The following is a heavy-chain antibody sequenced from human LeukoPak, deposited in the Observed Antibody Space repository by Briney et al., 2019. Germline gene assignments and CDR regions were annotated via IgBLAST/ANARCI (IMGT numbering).Heavy chain of an antibody. CDR3: ARQQEVNAFDI. CDR2: IYYSGST. D-gene: IGHD6-13*01. J-gene: IGHJ3*02. Sequence: SETLSLTCTVSGGSISTYYWSWIRQPPGKGLEWIGYIYYSGSTSYNPSLKSRVTISLDTSKNQFSLQLSSVTAADTAMYYCARQQEVNAFDIWGQGTMVTVSS. CDR1: GGSISTYY. V-gene: IGHV4-59*01.